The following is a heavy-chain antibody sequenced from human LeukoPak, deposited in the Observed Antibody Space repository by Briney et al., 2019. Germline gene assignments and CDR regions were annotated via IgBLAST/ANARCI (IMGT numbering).Heavy chain of an antibody. Sequence: PSETLSLTCTVSGVSISSSSYYWGWIRQPPGKGLEWIGSIYYSGSTYYNPSLKSRVTISVDTSKNQFSLKLSSVTAADTAVYYCARSLEISILWFRDESEGQIDYWGQGTLVTVSS. CDR3: ARSLEISILWFRDESEGQIDY. D-gene: IGHD3-10*01. V-gene: IGHV4-39*01. CDR2: IYYSGST. CDR1: GVSISSSSYY. J-gene: IGHJ4*02.